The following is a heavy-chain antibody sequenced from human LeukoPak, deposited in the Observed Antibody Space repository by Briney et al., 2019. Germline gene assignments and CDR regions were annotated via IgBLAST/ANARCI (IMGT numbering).Heavy chain of an antibody. Sequence: PSETLSLTCTVSGASIRSYYWSWIRQPPGKRLEWIWYNYYSGNTNYNPSLKSRVTISVDTSKNQFSLRLTSVTAADTAVYYCARAELLWSPGIYYWGQGTLVTVSS. CDR2: NYYSGNT. J-gene: IGHJ4*02. D-gene: IGHD3-10*01. V-gene: IGHV4-59*01. CDR3: ARAELLWSPGIYY. CDR1: GASIRSYY.